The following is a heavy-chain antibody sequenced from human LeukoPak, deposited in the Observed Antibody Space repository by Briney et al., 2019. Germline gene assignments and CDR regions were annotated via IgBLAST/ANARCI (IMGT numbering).Heavy chain of an antibody. CDR1: GGSISSSSYY. Sequence: PSETLSLTCTVSGGSISSSSYYWGWVRQPPGMGLEWIGSIYYSGSTYYNPSLKSRVTISVDTSKNQFSLKLSSVTAADTAVYYCARDAYCSSTSCYGPESYNWFDPWGQGTLVTVSS. J-gene: IGHJ5*02. CDR2: IYYSGST. CDR3: ARDAYCSSTSCYGPESYNWFDP. D-gene: IGHD2-2*01. V-gene: IGHV4-39*07.